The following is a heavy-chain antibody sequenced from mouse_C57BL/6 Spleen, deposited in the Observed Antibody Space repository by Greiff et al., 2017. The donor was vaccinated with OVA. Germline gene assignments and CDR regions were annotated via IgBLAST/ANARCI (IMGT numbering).Heavy chain of an antibody. CDR3: TTRASTVVGDY. CDR1: GFNIKDDY. J-gene: IGHJ2*01. CDR2: IDPENGDT. Sequence: EVKLVESGAELVRPGASVKLSCTASGFNIKDDYMHWVKQRPEQGLEWIGWIDPENGDTEYASKFQGKATITADTSSNTAYLQLSSLTSEDTAVYYCTTRASTVVGDYWGQGTTLTVSS. V-gene: IGHV14-4*01. D-gene: IGHD1-1*01.